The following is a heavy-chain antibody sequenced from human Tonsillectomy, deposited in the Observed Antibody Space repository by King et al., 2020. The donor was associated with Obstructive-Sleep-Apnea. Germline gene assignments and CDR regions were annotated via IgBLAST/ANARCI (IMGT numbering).Heavy chain of an antibody. Sequence: VQLVESGGGLVKPGGSLRLSCAASGFTFSSYSMNWVRQAPGKGLEWGSSISSSSSYIYYADSVKGRFTISRDNAKNALCLQMNSLRAEDTAVYYCAREDQYSSSYNYDYWGQGTLVTVSS. CDR3: AREDQYSSSYNYDY. J-gene: IGHJ4*02. V-gene: IGHV3-21*01. CDR1: GFTFSSYS. D-gene: IGHD6-6*01. CDR2: ISSSSSYI.